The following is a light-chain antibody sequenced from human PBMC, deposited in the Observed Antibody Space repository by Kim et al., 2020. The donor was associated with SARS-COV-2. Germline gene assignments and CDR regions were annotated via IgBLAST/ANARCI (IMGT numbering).Light chain of an antibody. CDR1: QNIIVW. CDR3: QQYHSFIS. CDR2: KTS. Sequence: SVTVGDKVNIPCRASQNIIVWLAWYQQKPGKGPKLLIHKTSILESGVPSRFTGSGSWTEFTLAISNLEPDDFATYYCQQYHSFISFGQGTRLEIK. J-gene: IGKJ5*01. V-gene: IGKV1-5*03.